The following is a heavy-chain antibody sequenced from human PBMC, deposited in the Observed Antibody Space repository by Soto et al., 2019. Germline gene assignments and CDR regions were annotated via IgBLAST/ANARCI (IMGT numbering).Heavy chain of an antibody. J-gene: IGHJ4*02. CDR3: TRAALVLRYFDWLNNYFDY. D-gene: IGHD3-9*01. V-gene: IGHV3-49*03. Sequence: GGSLRLSCTASGFTFGDYAMSWFRQAPGKGLEWVGFIRSKAYGGTTEYAASVKGRFTISRDDSKSIAYLQMKSLKTEDTAVYYCTRAALVLRYFDWLNNYFDYWGQGTLVTVSS. CDR2: IRSKAYGGTT. CDR1: GFTFGDYA.